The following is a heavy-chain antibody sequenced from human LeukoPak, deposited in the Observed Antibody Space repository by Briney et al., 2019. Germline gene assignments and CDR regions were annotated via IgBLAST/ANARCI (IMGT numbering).Heavy chain of an antibody. V-gene: IGHV1-2*06. CDR3: ARDLSSTANWEFDC. Sequence: ASVKVSCKTSGYTFTDYFIHWVRQAPGQGLEWMGRVNPKSAVTEPEQKFQGRVTMTRDTSISTVYMELNRLTSDDTALCYCARDLSSTANWEFDCWGQGTLVTVSS. J-gene: IGHJ4*02. D-gene: IGHD7-27*01. CDR2: VNPKSAVT. CDR1: GYTFTDYF.